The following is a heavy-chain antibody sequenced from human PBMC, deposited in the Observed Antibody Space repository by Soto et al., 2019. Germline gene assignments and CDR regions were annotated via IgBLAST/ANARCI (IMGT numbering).Heavy chain of an antibody. CDR2: ISSSSITI. J-gene: IGHJ5*02. Sequence: EVQLVESGGGLVQPGGFLRLSCAASGFPFSRYSMNWVRQAPGKGLEWVSYISSSSITIYYADTVRGRFTISRDNAKNSLYLQMNSLRAEDTAVYYCARETQWLNWFDPWGQGTLVTVSS. CDR3: ARETQWLNWFDP. D-gene: IGHD6-19*01. V-gene: IGHV3-48*01. CDR1: GFPFSRYS.